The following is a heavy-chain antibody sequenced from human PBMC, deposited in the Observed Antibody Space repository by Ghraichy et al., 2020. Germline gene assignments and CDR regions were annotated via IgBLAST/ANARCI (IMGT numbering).Heavy chain of an antibody. D-gene: IGHD1-26*01. CDR1: GFTFSSFN. J-gene: IGHJ4*02. CDR2: ISSNGNTI. V-gene: IGHV3-48*01. CDR3: VRSGNCDY. Sequence: LSLTCAASGFTFSSFNMNWVRQAPGMGLEWVSYISSNGNTIYYADSVRGRFTISRDNARNSLYLQMNSLRAEDTAVYYCVRSGNCDYWGQGTLVTVSS.